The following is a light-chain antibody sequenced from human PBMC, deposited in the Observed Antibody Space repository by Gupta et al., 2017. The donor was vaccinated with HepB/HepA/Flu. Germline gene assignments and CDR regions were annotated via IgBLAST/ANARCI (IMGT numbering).Light chain of an antibody. CDR1: SSNIGSNY. V-gene: IGLV1-47*01. CDR3: ATWDDSLSGYV. CDR2: RHN. J-gene: IGLJ1*01. Sequence: QSVLTPPLSSSCTTGQRVTISCSGSSSNIGSNYVYWYQQFPGTAPKLLIYRHNPRPSGVPDRFSGSKSGTSAALANSGLRADDEADYYCATWDDSLSGYVFGNGTNVTVL.